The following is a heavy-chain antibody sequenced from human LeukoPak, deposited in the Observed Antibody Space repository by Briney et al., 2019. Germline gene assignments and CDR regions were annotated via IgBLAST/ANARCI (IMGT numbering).Heavy chain of an antibody. CDR1: KFTFSNYR. V-gene: IGHV3-30*18. D-gene: IGHD3-10*01. CDR2: VSSDGGTK. Sequence: GGSLRLSCTASKFTFSNYRMQWVRQAPRKGPEWVGVVSSDGGTKYYADSVKGRFTISRDNSRNTMYLQMDSLRAEDTAVYYCAKEYDSGGYGANFDYWGQGTLVTVSS. CDR3: AKEYDSGGYGANFDY. J-gene: IGHJ4*02.